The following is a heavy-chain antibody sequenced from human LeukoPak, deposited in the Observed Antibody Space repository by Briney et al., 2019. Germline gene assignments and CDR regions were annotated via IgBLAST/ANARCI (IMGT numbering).Heavy chain of an antibody. CDR3: ARASSYSSGYHFDY. D-gene: IGHD3-22*01. V-gene: IGHV4-59*01. CDR1: GDSLSSYY. J-gene: IGHJ4*02. Sequence: PSETLSLTCTVSGDSLSSYYWSWIRQPPGKGLEWIGYIYYSGSTNYNPSLKSRVTISVDTSKNQFSLKLSSVTAADTAVYYCARASSYSSGYHFDYWGQGTLVTVSS. CDR2: IYYSGST.